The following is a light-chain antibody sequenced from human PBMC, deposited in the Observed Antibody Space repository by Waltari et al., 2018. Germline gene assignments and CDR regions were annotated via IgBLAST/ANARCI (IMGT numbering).Light chain of an antibody. Sequence: EIVLTQSPGILSLSPGERATFSCRASQSVSRALAWYQQKPGQAPRLLIYGASSSAAGIPDRFSGGGSGTDFSLTISRLEPEDFAVYYCQHYVRLPATFGQGTKVEIK. CDR1: QSVSRA. CDR3: QHYVRLPAT. V-gene: IGKV3-20*01. CDR2: GAS. J-gene: IGKJ1*01.